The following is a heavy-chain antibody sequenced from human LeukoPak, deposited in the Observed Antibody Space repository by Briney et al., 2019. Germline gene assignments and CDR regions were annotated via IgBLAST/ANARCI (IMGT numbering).Heavy chain of an antibody. J-gene: IGHJ5*02. V-gene: IGHV4-59*02. CDR2: IHYSGLA. Sequence: SETLSLTCTVSGGSVNGYYWNWIRQAPGKGLEWIGFIHYSGLAVYSPSLQSRVSMSVDTSRNQFSLDLSSVTAADTALYYCSRDPPVDEWNLLVPWGQGILVTVSS. CDR3: SRDPPVDEWNLLVP. CDR1: GGSVNGYY. D-gene: IGHD1-1*01.